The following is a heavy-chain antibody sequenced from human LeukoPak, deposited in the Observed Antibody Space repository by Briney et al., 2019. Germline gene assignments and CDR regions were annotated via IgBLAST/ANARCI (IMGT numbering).Heavy chain of an antibody. CDR3: ARDSVITMVRGVIIGANWFDP. J-gene: IGHJ5*02. D-gene: IGHD3-10*01. CDR2: ISYDGSNK. V-gene: IGHV3-30*04. Sequence: GGSLRLSCAASGFTFSSYAMHWVRQAPGKGLEWVAVISYDGSNKYYADSVKGRFTISRDNSKNTLYLQMNSLRAEDTAVYYCARDSVITMVRGVIIGANWFDPWGQGTLVTVSS. CDR1: GFTFSSYA.